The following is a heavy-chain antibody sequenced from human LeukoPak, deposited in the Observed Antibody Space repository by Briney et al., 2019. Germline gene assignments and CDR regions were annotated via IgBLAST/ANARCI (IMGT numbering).Heavy chain of an antibody. V-gene: IGHV3-23*01. CDR2: ISGSGGST. CDR3: PIWFRELLLDY. CDR1: GFTFSSYA. D-gene: IGHD3-10*01. J-gene: IGHJ4*02. Sequence: GGSLRLSCAASGFTFSSYAMSWVRQAPGKGLEWVSAISGSGGSTYYADSVKGRFTISRDNSKNTLYLQMNRLRAEDTALYYCPIWFRELLLDYWGQGTLVTVSS.